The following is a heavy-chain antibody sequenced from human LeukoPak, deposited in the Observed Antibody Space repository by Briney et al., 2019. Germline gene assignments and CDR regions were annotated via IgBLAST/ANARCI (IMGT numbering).Heavy chain of an antibody. CDR3: ARDSGEVPDY. V-gene: IGHV1-2*02. J-gene: IGHJ4*02. D-gene: IGHD3-10*01. Sequence: ASVKVSCKASGYTITGYYMHWVRQAPGQGLEWMGWINPNSGGTNYAQNFQGRVTMTRDTSISTAYMELDRLRFDDTAVYYCARDSGEVPDYWGQGTLVTVSS. CDR2: INPNSGGT. CDR1: GYTITGYY.